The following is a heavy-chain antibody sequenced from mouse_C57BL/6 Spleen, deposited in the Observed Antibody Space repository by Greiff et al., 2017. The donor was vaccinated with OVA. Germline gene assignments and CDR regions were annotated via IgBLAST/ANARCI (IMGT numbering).Heavy chain of an antibody. D-gene: IGHD3-1*01. CDR1: GYTFTDYY. J-gene: IGHJ4*01. CDR3: ARGGYGNYYAMDY. Sequence: VKLVESGAELVRPGASVKLSCKASGYTFTDYYINWVKQRPGQGLEWIARIYPGSGNTYYNEKFKGKATLTAEKSSSTAYMQLSSLTSEDSAVYFCARGGYGNYYAMDYWGQGTSVTVSS. CDR2: IYPGSGNT. V-gene: IGHV1-76*01.